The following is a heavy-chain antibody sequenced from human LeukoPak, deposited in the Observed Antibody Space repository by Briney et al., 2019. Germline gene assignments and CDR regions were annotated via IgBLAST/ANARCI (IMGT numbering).Heavy chain of an antibody. D-gene: IGHD6-13*01. CDR1: GGSISSYY. V-gene: IGHV4-59*12. CDR3: ARAGEGIAAAGDY. Sequence: SETLSLTCTVSGGSISSYYWSWIRQPPGKGLEWIGYIYYSGSTNYNPSLKSRVTMSVDTSKNQFSLKLSSVTALDTAVYYCARAGEGIAAAGDYWGQGTLVTVSS. J-gene: IGHJ4*02. CDR2: IYYSGST.